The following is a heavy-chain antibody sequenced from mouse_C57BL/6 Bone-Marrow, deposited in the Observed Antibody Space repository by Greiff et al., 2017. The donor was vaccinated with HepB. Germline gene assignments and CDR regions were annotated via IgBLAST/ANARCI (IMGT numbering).Heavy chain of an antibody. CDR1: GYTFTSYG. CDR3: AREGNYYYGSSWNY. J-gene: IGHJ2*01. Sequence: QVQLQQSGAELARPGASVKLSCKASGYTFTSYGISWVKQRTGQGLEWIGEIYPRSGNTYYNEKFKGKATLTADKSSSTGYMELRSLTSEDSAVYFCAREGNYYYGSSWNYWGQGTTLTVSS. D-gene: IGHD1-1*01. CDR2: IYPRSGNT. V-gene: IGHV1-81*01.